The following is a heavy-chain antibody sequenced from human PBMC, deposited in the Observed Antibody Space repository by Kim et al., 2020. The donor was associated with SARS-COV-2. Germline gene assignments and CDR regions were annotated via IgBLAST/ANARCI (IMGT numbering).Heavy chain of an antibody. CDR2: INPCCFCS. Sequence: ASVKVSCKASGYTFTSYYMHWVRQAPGQGLDWIGIINPCCFCSSYAQKFQRRVTMTWDTSTSTVYMELISLRSEDTAVYYFARVYYVVFYP. CDR1: GYTFTSYY. D-gene: IGHD3-10*02. J-gene: IGHJ5*02. V-gene: IGHV1-46*01. CDR3: ARVYYVVFYP.